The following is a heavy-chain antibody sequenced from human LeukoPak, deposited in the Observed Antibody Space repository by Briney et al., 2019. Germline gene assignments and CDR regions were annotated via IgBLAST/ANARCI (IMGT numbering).Heavy chain of an antibody. D-gene: IGHD5-18*01. Sequence: GGSLRLSCAASGFTFSSYSMNWVRQAPGKGLEWLSSISSSSSYIYYADSVKGRFTISRDNAKNSLYLQMNSLRAEDTAVYYCARDGYSYGYSGGNDYWGQGTLVTVSS. CDR1: GFTFSSYS. CDR3: ARDGYSYGYSGGNDY. V-gene: IGHV3-21*01. J-gene: IGHJ4*02. CDR2: ISSSSSYI.